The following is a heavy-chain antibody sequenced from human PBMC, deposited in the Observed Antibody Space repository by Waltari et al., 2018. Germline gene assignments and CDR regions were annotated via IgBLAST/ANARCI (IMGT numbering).Heavy chain of an antibody. V-gene: IGHV4-38-2*01. Sequence: QVQLQESGPGLVKPSETLSLTCAVSGYAIPRGYYWGWIRQPPGKGLEWIGSIYHSGKTYSNPSLKSRVTISVDTSNNQFSLKLSSVAAADTAVYYCATMSPAVDYWGQGTLVTVSS. CDR3: ATMSPAVDY. CDR1: GYAIPRGYY. J-gene: IGHJ4*02. CDR2: IYHSGKT.